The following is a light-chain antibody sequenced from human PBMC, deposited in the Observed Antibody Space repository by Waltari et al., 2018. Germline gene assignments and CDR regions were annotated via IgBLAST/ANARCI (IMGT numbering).Light chain of an antibody. CDR3: QTGGHGTWV. J-gene: IGLJ3*02. CDR2: VNSDGSH. Sequence: QLVLTQSPSASASLGASVKLTCTLSSGHSSNVIAWHQQQPEKGPRYLMKVNSDGSHSKGDEIPDRFSGSSPGSERYLTISSLQSEDEADYYCQTGGHGTWVFGGGTKRTVL. V-gene: IGLV4-69*01. CDR1: SGHSSNV.